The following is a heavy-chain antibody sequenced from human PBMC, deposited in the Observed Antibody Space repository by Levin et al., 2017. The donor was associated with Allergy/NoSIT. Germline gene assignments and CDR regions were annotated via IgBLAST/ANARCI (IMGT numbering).Heavy chain of an antibody. CDR3: ARNRIIVSGGNDYYYGMDG. CDR1: GGSVSSGTYY. J-gene: IGHJ6*02. V-gene: IGHV4-61*01. CDR2: INYRGVT. D-gene: IGHD5/OR15-5a*01. Sequence: GSLRLSCSVSGGSVSSGTYYWSWIRRPPGKGLEWIGYINYRGVTKYNPSLKSRVTISVDTSKNEFSLKVTSVTPADTAVYYCARNRIIVSGGNDYYYGMDGWGQGTTVTVSS.